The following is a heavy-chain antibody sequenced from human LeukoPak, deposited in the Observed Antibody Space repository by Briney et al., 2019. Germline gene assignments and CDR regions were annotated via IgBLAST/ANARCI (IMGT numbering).Heavy chain of an antibody. CDR3: ARGDYGDYGRYFDY. J-gene: IGHJ4*02. CDR1: GGSISSSNW. D-gene: IGHD4-17*01. Sequence: SGTLSLTCAVSGGSISSSNWWSWVRQPPGKGLEWIGEIYHSGSTNYNPPLKSRVTISVDKSKNQFSLKLSSVTAADTAVYYCARGDYGDYGRYFDYWGQGTLVTVSS. V-gene: IGHV4-4*02. CDR2: IYHSGST.